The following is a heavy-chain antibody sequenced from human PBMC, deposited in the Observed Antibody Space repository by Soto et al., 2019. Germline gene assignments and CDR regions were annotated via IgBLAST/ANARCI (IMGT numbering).Heavy chain of an antibody. CDR3: VVEDLGMEV. J-gene: IGHJ6*02. V-gene: IGHV3-53*01. Sequence: GGSLRLSCAASGFTVSTNYRTWVRQTPGKGLEWVSIIYSNGNTYYADSVKGRFTISRDNSKDTLYLQMNSLRVDDTAVYYCVVEDLGMEVWGQGTTVTVSS. CDR2: IYSNGNT. CDR1: GFTVSTNY. D-gene: IGHD2-15*01.